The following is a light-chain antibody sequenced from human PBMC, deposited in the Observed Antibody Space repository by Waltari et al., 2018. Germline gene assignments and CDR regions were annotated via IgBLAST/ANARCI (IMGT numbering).Light chain of an antibody. Sequence: IQMTQSPSSLSASVGDRVTITCRASHDISNCLAWYQQTPGKAPKLRVYAAFRSESGVPSRFSGSGSGTDYTLTISSLQPEDFGSYYCQQYYSILYTFGQGTKLEIK. CDR1: HDISNC. J-gene: IGKJ2*01. CDR2: AAF. CDR3: QQYYSILYT. V-gene: IGKV1-NL1*01.